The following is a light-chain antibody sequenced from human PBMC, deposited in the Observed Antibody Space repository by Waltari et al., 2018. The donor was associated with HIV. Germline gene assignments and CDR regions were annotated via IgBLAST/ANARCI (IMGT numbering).Light chain of an antibody. V-gene: IGLV2-23*02. CDR2: EVT. CDR1: NSDIGQYYL. CDR3: SSYATGNTYV. Sequence: QSALPQPASVSGSPGQSTTLSSTGTNSDIGQYYLVSWYQQHPGKVPKVLIFEVTTRPSGISHRFSGSKSDNTASLTISGLQAEDEADYYCSSYATGNTYVFGTGTSVTVL. J-gene: IGLJ1*01.